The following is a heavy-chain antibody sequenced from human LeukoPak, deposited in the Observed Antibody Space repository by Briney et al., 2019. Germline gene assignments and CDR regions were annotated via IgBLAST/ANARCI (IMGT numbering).Heavy chain of an antibody. CDR3: AREIYPTTVTTGGIVSDP. Sequence: ASVKVSCKASGYTFTSYDNNWVRQATGQGLEWMGWMNPNSGNTGYAQKFQGRATITRNTSISTAYMELSSLRSEDTAVYYCAREIYPTTVTTGGIVSDPWGQGTLVTVSS. V-gene: IGHV1-8*03. CDR1: GYTFTSYD. D-gene: IGHD4-11*01. J-gene: IGHJ5*02. CDR2: MNPNSGNT.